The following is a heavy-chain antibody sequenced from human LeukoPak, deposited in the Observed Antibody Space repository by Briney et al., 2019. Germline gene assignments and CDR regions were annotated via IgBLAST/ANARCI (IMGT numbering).Heavy chain of an antibody. D-gene: IGHD1-26*01. Sequence: ASVKVSCKASGYTFTSYDISWVRQAPGQGLEWMGWISAYNGNTNYAQKLQGRVTMTTDTSTSTAYMELRSLRSDDTAVYYCAKGSGSYLSPLYYFDYWGQGTLVTVSS. CDR2: ISAYNGNT. J-gene: IGHJ4*02. CDR3: AKGSGSYLSPLYYFDY. V-gene: IGHV1-18*01. CDR1: GYTFTSYD.